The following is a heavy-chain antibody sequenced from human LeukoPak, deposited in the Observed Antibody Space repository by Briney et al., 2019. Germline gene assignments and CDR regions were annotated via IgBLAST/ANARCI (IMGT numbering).Heavy chain of an antibody. J-gene: IGHJ4*02. Sequence: GGSLRLSCAASGFTFSSYAMSWVRQAPGKGLEWVSVISGGGGYTYYADSVKGRFTISRDNSKTTLSLQMNSLRAEDTAVYYCAKRDSSGQYYFDYWGQGTLVTVSS. CDR3: AKRDSSGQYYFDY. V-gene: IGHV3-23*01. CDR2: ISGGGGYT. CDR1: GFTFSSYA. D-gene: IGHD3-22*01.